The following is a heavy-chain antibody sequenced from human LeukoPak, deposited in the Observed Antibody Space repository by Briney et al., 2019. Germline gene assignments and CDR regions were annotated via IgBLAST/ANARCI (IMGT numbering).Heavy chain of an antibody. CDR1: GFTFSNAW. J-gene: IGHJ4*02. CDR3: AKDQVVIDY. Sequence: GGSLRLSCAASGFTFSNAWMSWVRQAPGKGLEWVSAISGSGGSTYYADSVKGRFTISRDNSKNTLYLQMNSLRAEDTAVYYCAKDQVVIDYWGQGTLVTVSS. V-gene: IGHV3-23*01. CDR2: ISGSGGST. D-gene: IGHD2-21*01.